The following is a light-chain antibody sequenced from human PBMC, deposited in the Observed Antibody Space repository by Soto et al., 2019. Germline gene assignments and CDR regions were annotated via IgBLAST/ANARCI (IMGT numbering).Light chain of an antibody. CDR2: DVD. Sequence: QSALTQPASVSGSPGQSITISCTGTSSDVGGYNFVSWYQQHPDKAPRLMIFDVDNRPSGVSTRFSGSKSGNTASLTISGLQAEDEADYYCCSYSGSSTIVVFGGGTQLTVL. V-gene: IGLV2-14*03. CDR3: CSYSGSSTIVV. J-gene: IGLJ2*01. CDR1: SSDVGGYNF.